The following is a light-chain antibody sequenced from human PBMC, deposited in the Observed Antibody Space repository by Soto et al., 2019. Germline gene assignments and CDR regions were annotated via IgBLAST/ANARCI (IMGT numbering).Light chain of an antibody. CDR3: SSYTTSSILYV. V-gene: IGLV2-14*01. Sequence: QSALTQPASVSGSPGQSITIPCTGTSSDVGRYNYVTWYQQHPGKAPQLIIYEVTNRASGVSNRFSGSKSGNTASLTIAGLQADDEADYYCSSYTTSSILYVFGTGTKVTVL. J-gene: IGLJ1*01. CDR1: SSDVGRYNY. CDR2: EVT.